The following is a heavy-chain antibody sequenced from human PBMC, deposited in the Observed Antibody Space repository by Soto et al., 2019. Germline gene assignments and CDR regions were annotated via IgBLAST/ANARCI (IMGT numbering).Heavy chain of an antibody. D-gene: IGHD2-2*01. CDR3: ARLSAGIYQDFSSEPLPSAYYYYGMDV. J-gene: IGHJ6*02. CDR1: GYSFTSYW. Sequence: GESLKISCKGSGYSFTSYWIGWVRQMPGKGLEWMGIIYPGDSDTRYSPSFQGQVTISADKSISTAYLQWSSLKASDTAMYYCARLSAGIYQDFSSEPLPSAYYYYGMDVWSQGTLVTVSS. V-gene: IGHV5-51*01. CDR2: IYPGDSDT.